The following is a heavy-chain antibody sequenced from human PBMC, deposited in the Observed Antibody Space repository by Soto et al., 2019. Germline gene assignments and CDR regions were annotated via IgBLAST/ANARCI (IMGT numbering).Heavy chain of an antibody. CDR1: GFTFSSYA. J-gene: IGHJ6*02. CDR2: ISYDGSNK. Sequence: QVQLVESGGGVVQPGRSLRLSCAASGFTFSSYAMHWVRQAPGKGLEWVAVISYDGSNKYYADSVKGRFTISRDNSKNTLYLPMNSLRAEDTAVYYCARELAAAGTSYYYYGMDVWGQGTTVTVSS. D-gene: IGHD6-13*01. V-gene: IGHV3-30-3*01. CDR3: ARELAAAGTSYYYYGMDV.